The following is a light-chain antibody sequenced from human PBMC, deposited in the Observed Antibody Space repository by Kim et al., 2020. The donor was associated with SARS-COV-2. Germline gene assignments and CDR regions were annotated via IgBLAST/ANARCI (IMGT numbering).Light chain of an antibody. CDR2: GAS. CDR1: QSVSSSY. Sequence: WSPGERATLSSRASQSVSSSYLAWYQQKPGQAPRLLIYGASSRATGIPDRFSGSGSGTDFTLTISRLEPEDFAVYYCQQYGSSPYSFGQGTKLEI. CDR3: QQYGSSPYS. J-gene: IGKJ2*03. V-gene: IGKV3-20*01.